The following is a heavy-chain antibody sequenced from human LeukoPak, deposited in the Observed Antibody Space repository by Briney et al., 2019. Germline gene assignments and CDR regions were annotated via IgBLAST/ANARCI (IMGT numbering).Heavy chain of an antibody. Sequence: GGSLRLSCAASGFTFSSYDMHWVRQAPGEGVEYVSAISSNGGSTYYADSVKGRFTISRDNSKNTLFLQMGSLRVEDMAVYYCARGLRAYYYYGMDVWGQGTTVTVSS. V-gene: IGHV3-64*02. CDR2: ISSNGGST. D-gene: IGHD3-3*01. CDR3: ARGLRAYYYYGMDV. J-gene: IGHJ6*02. CDR1: GFTFSSYD.